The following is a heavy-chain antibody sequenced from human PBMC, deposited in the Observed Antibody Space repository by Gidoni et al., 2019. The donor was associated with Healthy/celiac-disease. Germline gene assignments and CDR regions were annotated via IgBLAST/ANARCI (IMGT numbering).Heavy chain of an antibody. CDR1: GFPFSSYA. Sequence: QVQLVESGGGVVQPGRSLRLSCAASGFPFSSYAMHWVRQAPGKGLEWVAVISYDGSNKYYADSVKGRFTISRDNSKNTLYLQMNSLRAEDTAVYYCARSHGKGYQLLFGWFDPWGQGTLVTVSS. D-gene: IGHD2-2*01. V-gene: IGHV3-30-3*01. CDR3: ARSHGKGYQLLFGWFDP. J-gene: IGHJ5*02. CDR2: ISYDGSNK.